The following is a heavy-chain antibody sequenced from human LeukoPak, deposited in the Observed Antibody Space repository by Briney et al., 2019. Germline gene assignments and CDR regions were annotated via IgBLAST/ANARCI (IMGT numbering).Heavy chain of an antibody. CDR3: SGRDSSRSPRAY. CDR1: GLTFTDFW. J-gene: IGHJ4*02. D-gene: IGHD2-2*01. V-gene: IGHV3-7*01. CDR2: IKPDGKEK. Sequence: PGGSLRLSCAASGLTFTDFWMNWVRLAPGRGLEWLASIKPDGKEKYYVDSVKGRFAIARDNDKNEVYLEMNSLRAEDTGVYYCSGRDSSRSPRAYWGQGTLVSVSS.